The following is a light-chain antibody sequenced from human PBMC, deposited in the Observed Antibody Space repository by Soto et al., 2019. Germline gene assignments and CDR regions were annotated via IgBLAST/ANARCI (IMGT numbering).Light chain of an antibody. J-gene: IGKJ2*02. CDR2: DAS. Sequence: IQLTQSPSSLSASVGDRVTITCRASQGITTALAWYQQTPGKPTKVLIYDASTLESGVPSRFRGSGSGTYFCLTTSSLQPEDFATYFWQQLIASPRTFGQRTKLEIK. V-gene: IGKV1-13*02. CDR3: QQLIASPRT. CDR1: QGITTA.